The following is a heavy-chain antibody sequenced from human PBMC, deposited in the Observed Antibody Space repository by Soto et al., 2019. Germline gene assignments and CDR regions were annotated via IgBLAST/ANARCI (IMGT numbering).Heavy chain of an antibody. J-gene: IGHJ6*02. CDR2: IYTSGST. D-gene: IGHD5-12*01. CDR3: GRVRGWLQFPGHYSYYGIGV. V-gene: IGHV4-4*07. CDR1: VDSISSYY. Sequence: XDTLSLTCTVSVDSISSYYWSCIRQPAVKGLEWIGRIYTSGSTNYNPSLKSRVTMSVDTSKNQFSLKLSSVTAADTAVYYCGRVRGWLQFPGHYSYYGIGVRGEGNSVTVS.